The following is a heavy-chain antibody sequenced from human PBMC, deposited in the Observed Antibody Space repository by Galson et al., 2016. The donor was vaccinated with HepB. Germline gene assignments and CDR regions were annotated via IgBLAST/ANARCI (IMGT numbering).Heavy chain of an antibody. CDR2: IFPGGGA. J-gene: IGHJ4*02. CDR1: GVSGTY. Sequence: AASGVSGTYMRWVRQAPGKGLEWLSVIFPGGGAYYADSVRGRFTTSRDDSWDTVYLQMRSLRPEDTAVYYCARGHYGAFLGQGKLVTVSS. CDR3: ARGHYGAF. V-gene: IGHV3-53*01.